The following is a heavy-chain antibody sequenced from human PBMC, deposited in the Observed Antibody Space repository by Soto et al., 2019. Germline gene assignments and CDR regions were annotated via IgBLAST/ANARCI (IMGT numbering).Heavy chain of an antibody. CDR3: ARRVHDASDI. Sequence: PSETLSLTCAVYGGSFSGYYWSWIRQPPGKGLEWIGEINHSGSTNYNPSLKSRVTISVDTSKNQFSLKLSSVTAADTAVYYCARRVHDASDIWGQGTMVNVSS. V-gene: IGHV4-34*01. J-gene: IGHJ3*02. CDR1: GGSFSGYY. CDR2: INHSGST.